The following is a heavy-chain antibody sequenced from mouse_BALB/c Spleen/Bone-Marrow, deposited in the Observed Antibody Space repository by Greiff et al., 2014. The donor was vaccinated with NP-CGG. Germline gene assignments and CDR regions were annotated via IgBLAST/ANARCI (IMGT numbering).Heavy chain of an antibody. J-gene: IGHJ3*01. D-gene: IGHD1-1*01. CDR1: GFNIKDTH. CDR3: SRDYGGAAWFAC. CDR2: IDPANGNT. V-gene: IGHV14-3*02. Sequence: EVQLQESGAELVKPGASAKLSCTASGFNIKDTHMHWVKQGPEQGLEWIGRIDPANGNTKYDPNFQGKATITADTSSNTAYLQLSSLTSEDTAVYYCSRDYGGAAWFACWGHGTLVTVPA.